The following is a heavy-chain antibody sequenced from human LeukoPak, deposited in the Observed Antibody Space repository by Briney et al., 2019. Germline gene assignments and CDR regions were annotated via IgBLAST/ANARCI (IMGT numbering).Heavy chain of an antibody. D-gene: IGHD3-22*01. V-gene: IGHV3-48*04. CDR2: ISSSSSTI. CDR1: GFTLSSYS. Sequence: GGSLRLSCATSGFTLSSYSMNWVRQAPGKGLEWVSYISSSSSTIYYADSVKGRFTISRDNAKNSPYLQMNSLRAEDTAVYYCARVTDDYYDSSGYPSNAFDIWGQGTMVTVSS. CDR3: ARVTDDYYDSSGYPSNAFDI. J-gene: IGHJ3*02.